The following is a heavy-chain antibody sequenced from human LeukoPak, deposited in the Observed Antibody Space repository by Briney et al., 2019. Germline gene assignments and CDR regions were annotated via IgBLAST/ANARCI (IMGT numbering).Heavy chain of an antibody. J-gene: IGHJ1*01. CDR1: GFTFSSYS. CDR2: ISSSSSYI. D-gene: IGHD3-22*01. Sequence: PGGSLRLSCAASGFTFSSYSMNWVRQAPGKGLEWVSSISSSSSYIYYADSVEGRFTISRDNAKNSLYLQMNSLRAEDTAVYYCARDTYYYDSSGYSEYFQHWGQGTLVTVSS. CDR3: ARDTYYYDSSGYSEYFQH. V-gene: IGHV3-21*01.